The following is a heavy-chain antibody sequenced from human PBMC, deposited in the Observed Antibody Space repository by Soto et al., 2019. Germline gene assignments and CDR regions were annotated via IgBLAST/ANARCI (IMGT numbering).Heavy chain of an antibody. V-gene: IGHV3-74*01. Sequence: EVQLVESGGGLVQPGGSLRLSCAASGFNFGNNWMHWVRQAPGRGLEWVSRMNSDGRTTNYADSVKGRFTVSRDNANNTLYLQMNSLRAEDTAVYYCATAEVDYWGPGTLVTVSS. CDR2: MNSDGRTT. CDR1: GFNFGNNW. J-gene: IGHJ4*02. CDR3: ATAEVDY.